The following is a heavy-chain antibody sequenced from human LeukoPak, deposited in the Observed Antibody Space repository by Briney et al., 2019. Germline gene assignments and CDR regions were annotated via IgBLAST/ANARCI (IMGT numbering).Heavy chain of an antibody. CDR2: IHHSGVS. J-gene: IGHJ4*02. V-gene: IGHV4-59*12. CDR1: GGSFSGYY. Sequence: SETLSLTCSVSGGSFSGYYWNWFRQAPGQGLEWIGYIHHSGVSAYNPSLKSRVTMSADRSKKQFSLSLTSVTAADAAVYYCAREYCTSSRCYKEGFDYWGQGTLVTVSS. CDR3: AREYCTSSRCYKEGFDY. D-gene: IGHD2-2*01.